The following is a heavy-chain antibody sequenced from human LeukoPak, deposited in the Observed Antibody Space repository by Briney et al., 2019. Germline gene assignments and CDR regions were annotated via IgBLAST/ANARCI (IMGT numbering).Heavy chain of an antibody. CDR2: IIPIFGTA. CDR1: GGTFSSYA. J-gene: IGHJ4*02. CDR3: ARPNYYDSSGYWHLDY. V-gene: IGHV1-69*05. Sequence: GASVKVSCKASGGTFSSYAISWVRQAPGQGLEWMGGIIPIFGTANYAQKFQGRVTMTRDTSISTAYMELSRLRSDDTAVYYCARPNYYDSSGYWHLDYWGQGTLVTVSS. D-gene: IGHD3-22*01.